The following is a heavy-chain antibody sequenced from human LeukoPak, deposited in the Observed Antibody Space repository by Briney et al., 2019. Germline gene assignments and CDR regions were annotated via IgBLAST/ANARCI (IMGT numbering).Heavy chain of an antibody. V-gene: IGHV1-18*01. D-gene: IGHD5-24*01. CDR2: MSAYNGNT. Sequence: ASVKVSCKASGYACTSCGISWGRQAPGQGLEWMGWMSAYNGNTNYAQKLHSRGTMNTGTCTSTAYMELRSLRSDDTGVSYCAADEGRDGYNVPRFDYWGQGTLVTVSS. J-gene: IGHJ4*02. CDR3: AADEGRDGYNVPRFDY. CDR1: GYACTSCG.